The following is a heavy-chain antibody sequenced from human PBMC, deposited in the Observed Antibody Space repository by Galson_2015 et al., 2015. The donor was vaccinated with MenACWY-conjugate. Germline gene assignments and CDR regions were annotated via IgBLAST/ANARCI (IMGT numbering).Heavy chain of an antibody. J-gene: IGHJ6*02. V-gene: IGHV1-69*13. D-gene: IGHD2-2*01. Sequence: SVKVSCKASGDTFSSFAISWVRQAPGQGLEWLGGIIPVFDKKDYAQKFQGRVTITADESTGTGYMEMSSLRSEDTAVYYCARGKDQLLKTRSYYFRLHVWVQATIVIVSS. CDR1: GDTFSSFA. CDR3: ARGKDQLLKTRSYYFRLHV. CDR2: IIPVFDKK.